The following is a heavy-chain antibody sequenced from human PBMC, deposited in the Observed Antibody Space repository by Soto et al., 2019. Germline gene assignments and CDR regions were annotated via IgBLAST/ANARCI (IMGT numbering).Heavy chain of an antibody. Sequence: QVQLVESGGGVVQPGRSLTVSCEASGFTFSSYGMYWVRQAPGKGLDWVAVITKDGSSKYYADSVKGRFTISRDNSRNXXXXXXXXXXXXXXXXXXXXXDDDGPXXGMDVWGQGTTVTVSS. D-gene: IGHD3-3*01. CDR1: GFTFSSYG. CDR3: XXDDDGPXXGMDV. J-gene: IGHJ6*02. V-gene: IGHV3-33*03. CDR2: ITKDGSSK.